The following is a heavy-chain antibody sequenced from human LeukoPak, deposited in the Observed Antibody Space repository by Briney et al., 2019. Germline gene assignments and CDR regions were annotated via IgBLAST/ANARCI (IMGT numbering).Heavy chain of an antibody. Sequence: SETLSLTCTGSGGSISGYYWSWIRQPPGKGLEWIGYIYYSGSTNYNPSLKSRVTISVDTSKNQFSLKLSSVTAADTAVYYCARQPYGGNRYYYYYGMDVWGQGTTVTVSS. CDR1: GGSISGYY. J-gene: IGHJ6*02. CDR2: IYYSGST. CDR3: ARQPYGGNRYYYYYGMDV. D-gene: IGHD4-23*01. V-gene: IGHV4-59*01.